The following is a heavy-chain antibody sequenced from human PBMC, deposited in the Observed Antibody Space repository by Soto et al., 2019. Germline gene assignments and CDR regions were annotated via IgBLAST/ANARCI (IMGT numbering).Heavy chain of an antibody. V-gene: IGHV3-23*01. CDR1: GFTFSSYA. J-gene: IGHJ4*02. D-gene: IGHD1-7*01. CDR3: ARAHNWTYVLEY. Sequence: PGGSLRLSCAASGFTFSSYAMSWVRQAPGKGLEWVSAFSGSGRSTYYADSVKGRFTISRDNSKNTLFLQMNSLRAEDTAVYYCARAHNWTYVLEYWGQGTLVTVSS. CDR2: FSGSGRST.